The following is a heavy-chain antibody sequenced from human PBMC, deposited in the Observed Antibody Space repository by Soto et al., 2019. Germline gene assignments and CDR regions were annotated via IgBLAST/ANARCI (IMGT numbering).Heavy chain of an antibody. Sequence: QVQLQQWGAGLLKPSETLSLTCAVYGGSFSGYYWSWIRQPPGKGLEWIGEINHSGSTNYNPSLKSRVTISVDTSKNQFSLNLSAVTAADTAVYYCARGRSRRGAVAGCLNNWFDPWGQGTLVTVSS. CDR3: ARGRSRRGAVAGCLNNWFDP. J-gene: IGHJ5*02. V-gene: IGHV4-34*01. CDR2: INHSGST. D-gene: IGHD6-19*01. CDR1: GGSFSGYY.